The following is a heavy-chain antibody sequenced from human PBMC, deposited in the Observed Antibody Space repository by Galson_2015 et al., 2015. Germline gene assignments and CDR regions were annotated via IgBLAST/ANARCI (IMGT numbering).Heavy chain of an antibody. J-gene: IGHJ4*02. Sequence: CAISGDSVSSNSAAWNWIRQSPSRGLEWLGRTYYRSKWYNDYAVSVESRITINPDTSKNQFSLQLNSVTPEDTAVYYCARGDRRDGSFDYWGQGTLVTVSS. CDR3: ARGDRRDGSFDY. CDR2: TYYRSKWYN. CDR1: GDSVSSNSAA. V-gene: IGHV6-1*01. D-gene: IGHD5-24*01.